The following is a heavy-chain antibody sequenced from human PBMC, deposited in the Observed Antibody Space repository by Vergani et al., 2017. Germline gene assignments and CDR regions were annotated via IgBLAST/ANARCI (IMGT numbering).Heavy chain of an antibody. CDR3: AGGYCSSTSCYYFDY. J-gene: IGHJ4*02. V-gene: IGHV4-59*08. CDR2: IYYSGST. CDR1: GGSISSHY. D-gene: IGHD2-2*01. Sequence: QVQLQESGPGLVTPSETLSLTCTVSGGSISSHYWSWIRQPPGKGLEWIGYIYYSGSTYYNSSLKSRVTISVDTSKNQFSLKLISVTAADTAVYYCAGGYCSSTSCYYFDYWGQGTLVTVSS.